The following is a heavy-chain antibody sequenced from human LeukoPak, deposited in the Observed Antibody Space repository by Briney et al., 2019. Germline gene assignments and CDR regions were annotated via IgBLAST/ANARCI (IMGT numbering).Heavy chain of an antibody. D-gene: IGHD5-24*01. CDR2: INHSGST. Sequence: SETLSLTCAVYGGSFSGYYWSWIRQPPGKGLEWIGEINHSGSTNYNPSLKSRVTISVDTSKNQFFLKLSSVTAADTAVYYCARGLSARWLPYYYYGMDVWGQGTTVTVSS. V-gene: IGHV4-34*01. J-gene: IGHJ6*02. CDR1: GGSFSGYY. CDR3: ARGLSARWLPYYYYGMDV.